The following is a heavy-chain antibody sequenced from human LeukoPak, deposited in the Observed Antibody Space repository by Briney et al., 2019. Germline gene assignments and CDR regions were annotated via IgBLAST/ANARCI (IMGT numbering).Heavy chain of an antibody. D-gene: IGHD1-26*01. CDR2: ISAYNSNT. J-gene: IGHJ4*02. CDR3: ARGLRSYPAALNFDY. CDR1: GYTFTSYG. Sequence: ASVKVSCKAPGYTFTSYGISWVRQAPGQGLEWMGWISAYNSNTNYAQKLQGRVTMTTDTSTSTAYMELRSLRSDDTAVYYCARGLRSYPAALNFDYWGQGTLVTVSS. V-gene: IGHV1-18*01.